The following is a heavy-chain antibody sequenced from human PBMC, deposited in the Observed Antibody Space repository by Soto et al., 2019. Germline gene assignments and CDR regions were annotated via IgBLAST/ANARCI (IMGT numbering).Heavy chain of an antibody. D-gene: IGHD3-9*01. CDR2: TNPNIGTP. CDR3: ARDYHPTFYDILTGFYKGGYFDY. CDR1: GSTYTVDA. J-gene: IGHJ4*02. V-gene: IGHV7-4-1*01. Sequence: SATVSGQASGSTYTVDAMTLVRQAPGKGLSCMGWTNPNIGTPTYAQGFTGRFVSSLDTSVSTAYLQICSLKAGDTAVYYCARDYHPTFYDILTGFYKGGYFDYWGQGFLVTFAS.